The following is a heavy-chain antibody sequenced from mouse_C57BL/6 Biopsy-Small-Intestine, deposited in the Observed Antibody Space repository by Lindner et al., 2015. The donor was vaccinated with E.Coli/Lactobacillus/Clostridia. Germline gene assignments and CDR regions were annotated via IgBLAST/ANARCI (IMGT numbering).Heavy chain of an antibody. J-gene: IGHJ2*01. Sequence: VQLQESGAELVRPGTSLKVSCKASGYAFTNYLIEWVKQRPGQGLEWIGVINPGSGGTNYNEKFKDKATLTADKSSSTAYMQLSSLTSEDSAVYFCARYYGSSYFDYWGQGTTLTVSS. V-gene: IGHV1-54*01. CDR3: ARYYGSSYFDY. CDR1: GYAFTNYL. CDR2: INPGSGGT. D-gene: IGHD1-1*01.